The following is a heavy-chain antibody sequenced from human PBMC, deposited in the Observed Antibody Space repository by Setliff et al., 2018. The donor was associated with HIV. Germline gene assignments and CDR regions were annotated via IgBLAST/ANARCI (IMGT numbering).Heavy chain of an antibody. CDR2: IIPIFGTT. Sequence: ASVKVSCKASGGTFRNNPINWVRQAPGQGLEWMGGIIPIFGTTNYAQKFQDRVTITADESTSTVYMELGSLRSEDTAVYYCARALGISSDSNRFDYWGQGTLVTSPQ. J-gene: IGHJ4*02. CDR1: GGTFRNNP. D-gene: IGHD3-22*01. CDR3: ARALGISSDSNRFDY. V-gene: IGHV1-69*13.